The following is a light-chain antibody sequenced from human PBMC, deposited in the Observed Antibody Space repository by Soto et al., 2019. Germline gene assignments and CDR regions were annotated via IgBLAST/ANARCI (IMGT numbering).Light chain of an antibody. CDR1: QSVSSSF. Sequence: DIVLTQSPGTLSLSPGERATLSCRASQSVSSSFLAWYQQKPGQAPRLLIYGASSRATGIPDRFSGSGSGTDFTLTISRLEPEDFAVYYCQQYGSPPYTFGQGTKLEIK. CDR2: GAS. J-gene: IGKJ2*01. CDR3: QQYGSPPYT. V-gene: IGKV3-20*01.